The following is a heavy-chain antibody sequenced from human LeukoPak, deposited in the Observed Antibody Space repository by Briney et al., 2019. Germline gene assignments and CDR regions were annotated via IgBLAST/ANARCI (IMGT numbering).Heavy chain of an antibody. V-gene: IGHV3-7*03. CDR1: GFTFRRFW. CDR2: IKQDGSEQ. Sequence: GGSLRLSCAAFGFTFRRFWMSWVRQAPGKGLEWVANIKQDGSEQYYVDSVKGRFTISRDNSKNTLFLQMNSLRAEDTAVYYCAKDRSSIAATGFDYWGQGTLVTVSS. D-gene: IGHD6-13*01. CDR3: AKDRSSIAATGFDY. J-gene: IGHJ4*02.